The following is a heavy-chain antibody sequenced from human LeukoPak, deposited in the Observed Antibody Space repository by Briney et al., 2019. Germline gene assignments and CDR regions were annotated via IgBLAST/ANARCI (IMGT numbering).Heavy chain of an antibody. CDR1: GFTSTNFA. V-gene: IGHV1-58*01. CDR2: IIVGSGAT. D-gene: IGHD3-16*01. CDR3: AADLSNPRMGASYLDS. Sequence: SVKVSCKASGFTSTNFAVQWVRQARGQRLEWIGWIIVGSGATKCAQDFQERVTITRDLSTSTLYMELRSLTSEDTAVYYCAADLSNPRMGASYLDSWGQGTLVTVPS. J-gene: IGHJ4*02.